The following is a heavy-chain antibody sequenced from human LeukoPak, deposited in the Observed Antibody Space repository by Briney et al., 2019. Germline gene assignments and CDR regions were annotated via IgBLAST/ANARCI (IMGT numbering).Heavy chain of an antibody. CDR2: IIPIFNIA. CDR3: AGAAAGMNNNYYYGMDV. Sequence: ASVKVSCKSSGGXFSSYAINWVRQAPGQGLKWMGRIIPIFNIANYTQKFQGRVTITADISTSTAYMELTSLTSEDTAVYYCAGAAAGMNNNYYYGMDVWGQGTTVTVSS. D-gene: IGHD6-13*01. V-gene: IGHV1-69*04. J-gene: IGHJ6*02. CDR1: GGXFSSYA.